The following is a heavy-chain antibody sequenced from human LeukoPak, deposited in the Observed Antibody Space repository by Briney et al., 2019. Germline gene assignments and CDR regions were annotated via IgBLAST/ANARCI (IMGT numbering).Heavy chain of an antibody. V-gene: IGHV4-38-2*02. CDR3: ARAANLPLDY. CDR1: GYSISSGYY. J-gene: IGHJ4*02. Sequence: SETLSLTCTVSGYSISSGYYRRWLRQPPGKRLEWIGSIYHSGSTYYNPSLKSRVTISVDTSKNQFSLKLSSVTAADTAVYYCARAANLPLDYWGQGTLVTVSS. CDR2: IYHSGST.